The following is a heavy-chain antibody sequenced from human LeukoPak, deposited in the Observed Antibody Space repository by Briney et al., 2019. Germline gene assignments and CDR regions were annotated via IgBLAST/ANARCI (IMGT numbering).Heavy chain of an antibody. Sequence: SVKVSCKASGGTFSSYAISWVRQAPGQGLEWMGRIIPILGIANYAQKFQGRVTITADKSTSTAYMELSSLRSEDTAVYYRARQYFDWLLGGMDVWGQGTTVTVSS. CDR1: GGTFSSYA. V-gene: IGHV1-69*04. J-gene: IGHJ6*02. D-gene: IGHD3-9*01. CDR3: ARQYFDWLLGGMDV. CDR2: IIPILGIA.